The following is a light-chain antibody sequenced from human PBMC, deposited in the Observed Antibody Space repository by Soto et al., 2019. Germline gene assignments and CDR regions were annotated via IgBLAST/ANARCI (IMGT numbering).Light chain of an antibody. CDR3: QQYNSYSPRT. J-gene: IGKJ1*01. CDR2: EAS. V-gene: IGKV1-5*03. Sequence: DIQMTQSPSTLSASVGDRVTITCRASQSISSWLAWYQQKPGKAPKLLIYEASSLESGVLSRFSGSRSGTEFTPTISSLQPDDFATYYCQQYNSYSPRTFGQGTKVEIK. CDR1: QSISSW.